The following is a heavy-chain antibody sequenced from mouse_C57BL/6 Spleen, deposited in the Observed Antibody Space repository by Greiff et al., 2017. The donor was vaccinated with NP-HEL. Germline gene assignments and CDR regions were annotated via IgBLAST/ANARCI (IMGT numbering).Heavy chain of an antibody. CDR1: GYTFTSYW. CDR3: ARKGYDYLYAMDY. D-gene: IGHD2-4*01. J-gene: IGHJ4*01. CDR2: IAPSDSYT. Sequence: QVQLQQPGAELVRPGPSVKLSCKASGYTFTSYWMHWVKQRPGQGLEWIGVIAPSDSYTNYNQKFKGKATLTVDTSSSTAYMQLSSLTSEDSAVYYCARKGYDYLYAMDYWGQGTSVTVSS. V-gene: IGHV1-59*01.